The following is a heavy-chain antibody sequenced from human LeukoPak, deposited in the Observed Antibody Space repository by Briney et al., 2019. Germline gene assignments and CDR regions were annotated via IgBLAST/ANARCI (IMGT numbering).Heavy chain of an antibody. V-gene: IGHV3-21*04. Sequence: GGSLRLSCAASGFTFSSYSMNWVRQAPGKGLEWVSSISSSSSYIYYADSVKGRFTVSRDNAKNSLYRQMNSLRAEDTAFYYCARVRDIGYDTSTSDWGQGTLVTVSS. CDR1: GFTFSSYS. D-gene: IGHD3-22*01. CDR3: ARVRDIGYDTSTSD. J-gene: IGHJ4*02. CDR2: ISSSSSYI.